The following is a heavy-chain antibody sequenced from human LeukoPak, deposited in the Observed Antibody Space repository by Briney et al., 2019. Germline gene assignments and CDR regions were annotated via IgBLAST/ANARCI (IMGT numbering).Heavy chain of an antibody. CDR2: IYYSGST. V-gene: IGHV4-59*01. CDR3: ARDCSGSYCGLDY. CDR1: GGSISSYY. J-gene: IGHJ4*02. D-gene: IGHD1-26*01. Sequence: SETLSLTCTVSGGSISSYYWSWIRQPPWKGLEWIGYIYYSGSTNYNPSLKSRVTISVDTSKNQFSLKLSSVTAADTAVYYCARDCSGSYCGLDYWGQGTLVTVSS.